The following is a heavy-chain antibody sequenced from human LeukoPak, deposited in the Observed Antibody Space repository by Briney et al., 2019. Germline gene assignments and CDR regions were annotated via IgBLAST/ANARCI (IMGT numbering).Heavy chain of an antibody. CDR1: GYTLTELS. CDR2: FDPEDGET. CDR3: ATDAAAGRDYYYGMDV. V-gene: IGHV1-24*01. J-gene: IGHJ6*02. D-gene: IGHD6-13*01. Sequence: ASVKVSCKVSGYTLTELSMHWVRQAPGKGLEWMGGFDPEDGETIYAQKFQGRVTMTEDTSTDTAYMELSSLRSEDTAVYYCATDAAAGRDYYYGMDVWGQGTTVTVSS.